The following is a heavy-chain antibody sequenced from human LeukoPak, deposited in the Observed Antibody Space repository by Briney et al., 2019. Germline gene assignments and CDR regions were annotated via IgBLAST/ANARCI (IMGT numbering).Heavy chain of an antibody. V-gene: IGHV3-23*01. J-gene: IGHJ5*02. Sequence: PGGSLRLSCAASGFTFNNYAMSWVRQAPGKGLEWVSALSGSGGSTFHADSVKGRFTVSSDNSNNTLYLQMNGLRVEDTAVYYCARSGLGVKGWFDPWGQGTLVTVSS. CDR1: GFTFNNYA. D-gene: IGHD1-26*01. CDR3: ARSGLGVKGWFDP. CDR2: LSGSGGST.